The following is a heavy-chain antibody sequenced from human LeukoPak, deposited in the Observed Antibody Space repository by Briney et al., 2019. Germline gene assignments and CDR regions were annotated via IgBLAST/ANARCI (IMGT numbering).Heavy chain of an antibody. D-gene: IGHD6-19*01. CDR1: GFTFGSYA. V-gene: IGHV3-23*01. J-gene: IGHJ4*02. CDR3: AKDRQTTGWHILDH. CDR2: ISYTGGST. Sequence: GGSLRLSCAASGFTFGSYAMSLVRQAPGKGLEWVAAISYTGGSTYYADSVEGRFTISRDNSKNTLDLQMSSLRAADTAVYYCAKDRQTTGWHILDHWGQGTLVTVSS.